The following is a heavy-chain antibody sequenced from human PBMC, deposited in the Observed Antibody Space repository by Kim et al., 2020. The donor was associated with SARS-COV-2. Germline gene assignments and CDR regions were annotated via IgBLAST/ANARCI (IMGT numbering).Heavy chain of an antibody. CDR3: ERGTRQWLVRGPYYYYMDV. CDR2: INHSGST. J-gene: IGHJ6*03. Sequence: SETLSLTCAVYGGSFSGYYWSWIRQPPGKGLEWIGEINHSGSTNYNPSLKSRVTISVDTSKNQFSLKLSSVTAADTAVYYCERGTRQWLVRGPYYYYMDVWGKGTKVTVSS. V-gene: IGHV4-34*01. D-gene: IGHD6-19*01. CDR1: GGSFSGYY.